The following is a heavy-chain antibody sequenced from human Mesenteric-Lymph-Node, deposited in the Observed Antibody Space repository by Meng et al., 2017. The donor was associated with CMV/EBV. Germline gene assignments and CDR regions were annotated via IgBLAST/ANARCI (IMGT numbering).Heavy chain of an antibody. CDR1: GYTFTTYG. CDR3: ARDTLLWFGVPRVQNWFDP. CDR2: ISPYNDNT. Sequence: ASVKVSCKASGYTFTTYGISWVRQAPGQGLEWMGWISPYNDNTKYAQKFQARVTMTTDTSTSTANMELRSLRSDDTAVYYCARDTLLWFGVPRVQNWFDPWGQGTLVTVSS. V-gene: IGHV1-18*01. D-gene: IGHD3-10*01. J-gene: IGHJ5*02.